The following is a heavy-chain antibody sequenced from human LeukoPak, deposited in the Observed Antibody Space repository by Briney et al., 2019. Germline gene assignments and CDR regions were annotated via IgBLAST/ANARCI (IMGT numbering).Heavy chain of an antibody. V-gene: IGHV3-23*01. Sequence: GGSLRLSCAASGFTFSSYAMSWVRQAPGKGLEWVSAISGSGGSTYYADSVKGRFTISRDNSKNTLYLQMNSLRAEDTAVYYCARDRNKGRGFDYWGQGTLVTVSS. J-gene: IGHJ4*02. CDR1: GFTFSSYA. D-gene: IGHD2-15*01. CDR3: ARDRNKGRGFDY. CDR2: ISGSGGST.